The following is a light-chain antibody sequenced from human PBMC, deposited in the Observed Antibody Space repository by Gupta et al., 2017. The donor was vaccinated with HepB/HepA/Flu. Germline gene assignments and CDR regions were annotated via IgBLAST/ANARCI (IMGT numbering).Light chain of an antibody. V-gene: IGLV1-47*01. CDR3: ATWDDSLSGYV. CDR2: RNN. Sequence: QSVLTPPPSASGTPGQRVTISCSGSSSNIGSNYVYWYQQFTGTAPKLLIYRNNQRPPGVPDRFSGSKSGTSASLAISGLRAEDEADYYCATWDDSLSGYVFGNGTNVTVL. J-gene: IGLJ1*01. CDR1: SSNIGSNY.